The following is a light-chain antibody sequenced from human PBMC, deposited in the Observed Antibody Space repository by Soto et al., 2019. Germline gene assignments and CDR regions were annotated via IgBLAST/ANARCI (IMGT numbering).Light chain of an antibody. CDR2: DVS. CDR1: SSDVGGYDF. CDR3: CSYAGDLAL. V-gene: IGLV2-11*01. J-gene: IGLJ2*01. Sequence: QSALTQPRSVSGSPGQSVTISCTGTSSDVGGYDFVSWYQQHPGKAPKLMISDVSKRPSGVPDRFSGSKSGNTASLTISGLQAEDEADYYCCSYAGDLALFGGGP.